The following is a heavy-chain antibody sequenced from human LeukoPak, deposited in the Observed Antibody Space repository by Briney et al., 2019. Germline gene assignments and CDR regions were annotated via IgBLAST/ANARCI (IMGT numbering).Heavy chain of an antibody. CDR2: ISGSGGST. D-gene: IGHD6-6*01. J-gene: IGHJ4*02. CDR1: GFTFSSYA. Sequence: GGSLRLSCAASGFTFSSYAMSWVRQAPGKGLEWVSAISGSGGSTYYAGSVKGRFTISRDNSKNTLYLQMNSLRAEDTAVYYCAKSGGGSSYYFDYWGQGTLVTVSS. V-gene: IGHV3-23*01. CDR3: AKSGGGSSYYFDY.